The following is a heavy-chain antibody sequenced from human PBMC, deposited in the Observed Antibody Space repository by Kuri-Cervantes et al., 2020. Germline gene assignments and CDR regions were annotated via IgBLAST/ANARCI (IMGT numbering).Heavy chain of an antibody. Sequence: ASVKVSCKASGGTFSSYAINWVRQATGQGLEWMGWMNPNSGNTGYAQKFQGRVTMTRNTSISTAYMELSSLRSEDTAVYYCARGLYCSGGSCRRLPFDYWGQGTLVTVSS. CDR1: GGTFSSYA. D-gene: IGHD2-15*01. CDR2: MNPNSGNT. J-gene: IGHJ4*02. V-gene: IGHV1-8*02. CDR3: ARGLYCSGGSCRRLPFDY.